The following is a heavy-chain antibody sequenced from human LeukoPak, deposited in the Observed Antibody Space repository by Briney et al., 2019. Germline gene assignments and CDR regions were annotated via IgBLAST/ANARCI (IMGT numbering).Heavy chain of an antibody. CDR1: GASVSSHNYY. D-gene: IGHD3-9*01. Sequence: PSETLSLTCTVSGASVSSHNYYWSWIRQPPGKGLEWIGYTFYSGTTDYNPALESRATISVDTSKNQFSLKLTSATTADTAVYYCARRGNDFLTGHDSWGQGTLVTVS. J-gene: IGHJ4*02. CDR3: ARRGNDFLTGHDS. V-gene: IGHV4-61*01. CDR2: TFYSGTT.